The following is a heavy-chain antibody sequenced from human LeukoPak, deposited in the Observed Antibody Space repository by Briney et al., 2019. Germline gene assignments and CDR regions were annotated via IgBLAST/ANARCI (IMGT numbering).Heavy chain of an antibody. V-gene: IGHV1-18*01. CDR2: ISAYNGNT. J-gene: IGHJ4*02. CDR1: GYTFTSYG. CDR3: ARDRRPDYSDSSVYGDY. Sequence: ASVKVSCKASGYTFTSYGISWVRQAPGQGLEWMGWISAYNGNTNYAQKVQGRVTMTTDTSTSTAYMELRSLRSDDTAVYYCARDRRPDYSDSSVYGDYWGQGTLVTVSS. D-gene: IGHD3-22*01.